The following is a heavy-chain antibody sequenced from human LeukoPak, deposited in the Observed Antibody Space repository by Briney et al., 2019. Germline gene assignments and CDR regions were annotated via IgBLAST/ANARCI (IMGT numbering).Heavy chain of an antibody. V-gene: IGHV3-48*04. Sequence: GGSLRLSCAVSGITFSSYSMNWVRQAPGKGLEWVSYISTSSSTIYYADSVKGRFTISRDNAKNSLYLQMNSLRAEDTAVYYCARDSRQWLVDWYFDLWGRGTLVTVSS. CDR1: GITFSSYS. D-gene: IGHD6-19*01. CDR3: ARDSRQWLVDWYFDL. CDR2: ISTSSSTI. J-gene: IGHJ2*01.